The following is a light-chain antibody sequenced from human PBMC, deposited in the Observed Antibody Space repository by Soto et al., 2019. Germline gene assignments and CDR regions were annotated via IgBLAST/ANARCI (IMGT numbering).Light chain of an antibody. V-gene: IGLV2-14*01. J-gene: IGLJ2*01. CDR3: CSYAGSYTGDVV. CDR1: SSDVGGYNY. Sequence: QSALTQPASVSGSPGQSITISCTGTSSDVGGYNYVSWYQHHPGKAPKLMIYEVSNRPSGVSNRFSGSKSGNTASLTISGLQAEDEADYYCCSYAGSYTGDVVFGGGTKLTVL. CDR2: EVS.